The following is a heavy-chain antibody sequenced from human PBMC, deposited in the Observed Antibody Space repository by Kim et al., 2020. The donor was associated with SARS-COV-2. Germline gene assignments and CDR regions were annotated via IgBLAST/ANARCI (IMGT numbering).Heavy chain of an antibody. J-gene: IGHJ4*02. CDR2: INHSGST. CDR1: GGSFSGYY. Sequence: SETLSLTCAVYGGSFSGYYWSWIRQPPGKGLEWIGEINHSGSTNYNQSLKSRVTISVDTSKNQFSLKLSSVTAADTAVYYCARAVRYYYDSSGYSQRDYYFDYWGQGTLVTVSS. V-gene: IGHV4-34*01. D-gene: IGHD3-22*01. CDR3: ARAVRYYYDSSGYSQRDYYFDY.